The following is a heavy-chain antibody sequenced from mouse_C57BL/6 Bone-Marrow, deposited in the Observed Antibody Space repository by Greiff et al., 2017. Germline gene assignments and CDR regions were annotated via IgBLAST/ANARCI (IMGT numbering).Heavy chain of an antibody. J-gene: IGHJ1*03. D-gene: IGHD1-1*01. Sequence: VQLQQPGAELVRPGSSVKLSCKASGYTFTSYWMHWVKQRPIQGLEWIGNIDPSDSETHYNQKFKDKATLTVDKSSSTAYMQLSSLTSEDSAVYYCAREITTGVAYLWYFDVWGTGTTVTVSS. CDR1: GYTFTSYW. CDR3: AREITTGVAYLWYFDV. V-gene: IGHV1-52*01. CDR2: IDPSDSET.